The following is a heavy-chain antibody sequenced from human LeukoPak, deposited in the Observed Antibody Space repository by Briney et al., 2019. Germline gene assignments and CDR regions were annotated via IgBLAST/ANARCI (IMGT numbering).Heavy chain of an antibody. J-gene: IGHJ4*01. D-gene: IGHD5-18*01. CDR1: GGSISTYY. V-gene: IGHV4-59*08. Sequence: PSEILSLTCTVSGGSISTYYWSWIRQPPGKGLEWIGYIFYSGSTNYNPSLKSRVTISVDTSKNQFSLKVSSVTAADTAVYYCVRHPRTGYSFASNFDYWGHGTLVTVSS. CDR2: IFYSGST. CDR3: VRHPRTGYSFASNFDY.